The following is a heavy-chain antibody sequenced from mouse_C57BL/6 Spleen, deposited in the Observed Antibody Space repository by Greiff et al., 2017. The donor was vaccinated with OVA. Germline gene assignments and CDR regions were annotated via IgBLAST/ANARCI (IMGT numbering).Heavy chain of an antibody. V-gene: IGHV7-3*01. CDR1: GFTFTDYY. D-gene: IGHD4-1*01. J-gene: IGHJ4*01. Sequence: DVHLVESGGGLVQPGGSLSLSCAASGFTFTDYYMSWVRQPPGKALEWLGFIRNKANGYTTEYSASVKGRFTISRDNSQSILYLQMNALRAEDSATYYCARSPGRYAMDYWGQGTSVTVSS. CDR2: IRNKANGYTT. CDR3: ARSPGRYAMDY.